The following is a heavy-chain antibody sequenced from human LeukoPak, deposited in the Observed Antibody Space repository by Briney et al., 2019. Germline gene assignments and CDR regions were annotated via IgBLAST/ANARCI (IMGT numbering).Heavy chain of an antibody. CDR3: ATDPDDSSTYFRYYFDY. Sequence: GGSLRPSCAGSGFTFRNAWMSWVRQAPGKGLEWVGRIKRKTDGGTTNYAAPVKGRFTISRDDSKNTLYLQMNSLKTEDTAVYYCATDPDDSSTYFRYYFDYWGQGTLVTVSS. D-gene: IGHD3-22*01. CDR1: GFTFRNAW. V-gene: IGHV3-15*01. J-gene: IGHJ4*02. CDR2: IKRKTDGGTT.